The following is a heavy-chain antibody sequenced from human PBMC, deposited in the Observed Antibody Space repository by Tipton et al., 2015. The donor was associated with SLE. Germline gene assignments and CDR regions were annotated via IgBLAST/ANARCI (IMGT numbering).Heavy chain of an antibody. CDR2: ISYDGSNK. Sequence: SLRLSCAASGFTFSSYAIHWVRQAPGKGLEWVAVISYDGSNKYYADSVKGRFTISRDNSKNTLYLQMNSLRAEDTAVYYCARDKGSASAPTLFPLVSW. CDR3: ARDKGSASAPTLFPLVS. J-gene: IGHJ5*01. CDR1: GFTFSSYA. V-gene: IGHV3-30-3*01. D-gene: IGHD3-10*01.